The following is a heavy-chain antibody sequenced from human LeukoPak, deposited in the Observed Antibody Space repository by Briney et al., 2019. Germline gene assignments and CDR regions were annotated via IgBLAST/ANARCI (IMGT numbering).Heavy chain of an antibody. CDR2: IYYSGSS. Sequence: PSQTLSLTCTVSGGSINNGGYYWSWIRQHPGKGLEWIGYIYYSGSSYYNPSLRSRVTISVDTSKNHFSLKLSSVTAADTAVYYCARNRVRMPAAGTLDFWGQGTLVTVSS. CDR1: GGSINNGGYY. V-gene: IGHV4-31*03. D-gene: IGHD6-13*01. J-gene: IGHJ4*02. CDR3: ARNRVRMPAAGTLDF.